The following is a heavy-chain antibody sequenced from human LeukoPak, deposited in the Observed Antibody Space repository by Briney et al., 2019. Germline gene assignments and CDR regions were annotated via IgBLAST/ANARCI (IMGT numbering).Heavy chain of an antibody. CDR3: AIKTPYSGDFDY. V-gene: IGHV1-8*01. CDR1: GYTFTSYD. J-gene: IGHJ4*02. CDR2: MNPNSGNT. D-gene: IGHD4-11*01. Sequence: GGSVKVSCKASGYTFTSYDINWVRQATGQGLEWMGWMNPNSGNTGYAQKFQGRVTMTRNTSISTAYMELSSLRSEDTAVYYCAIKTPYSGDFDYWGQGTLVTVSS.